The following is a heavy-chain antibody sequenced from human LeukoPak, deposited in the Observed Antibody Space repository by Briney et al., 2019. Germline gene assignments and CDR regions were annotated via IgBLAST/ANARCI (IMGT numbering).Heavy chain of an antibody. CDR2: IWFDGSNK. V-gene: IGHV3-33*01. CDR3: ARGNFRRDGYNFDY. D-gene: IGHD5-24*01. CDR1: GFIFSGYG. Sequence: GGSLRLSCAASGFIFSGYGMHWVRQAPGKGLEWVAVIWFDGSNKYYADSVKGRFTISRDNSKKTLYLQMNSLRAEDTGVFYCARGNFRRDGYNFDYWGQGTLVTVSS. J-gene: IGHJ4*02.